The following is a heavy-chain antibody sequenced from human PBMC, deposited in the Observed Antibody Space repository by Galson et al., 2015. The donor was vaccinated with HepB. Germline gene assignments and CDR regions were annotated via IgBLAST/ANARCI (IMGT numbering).Heavy chain of an antibody. D-gene: IGHD6-13*01. Sequence: SLRLSCAASGFTVSSDYMNWVRQAPGKGLEWVSVIYTGGSTYYADSVKGRFTISRDNSKNTLYLQMNSLRAEDTAVYYCARDYASSWYFNHYYGMDVWGRGTTVTVSS. CDR2: IYTGGST. J-gene: IGHJ6*02. V-gene: IGHV3-66*02. CDR1: GFTVSSDY. CDR3: ARDYASSWYFNHYYGMDV.